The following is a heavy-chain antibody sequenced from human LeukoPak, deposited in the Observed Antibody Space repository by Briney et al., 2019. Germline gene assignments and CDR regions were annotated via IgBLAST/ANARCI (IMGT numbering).Heavy chain of an antibody. V-gene: IGHV4-59*12. Sequence: SETLSLTCTVSGGSITSYYWSWIRQPPGKGLEWIGSIYYSGSTNYNPSLKSRVTISVDTSKNQFSLKLSSVTAADTAVYYCARDYDVLAAYPPTQLFDPWGQGTLVTVSS. CDR3: ARDYDVLAAYPPTQLFDP. CDR2: IYYSGST. J-gene: IGHJ5*02. CDR1: GGSITSYY. D-gene: IGHD3-9*01.